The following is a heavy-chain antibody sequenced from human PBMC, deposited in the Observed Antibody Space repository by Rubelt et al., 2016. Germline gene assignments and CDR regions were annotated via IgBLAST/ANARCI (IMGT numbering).Heavy chain of an antibody. Sequence: QVQLVQSGAEVKKPGASVKVSCKASGYTFTSYGISWVRQAPGQGLEWMGWISAYNGNTNYAQKRHAKGTMTTDTATGTAYMGRRSLGAADTAVYYCARDLPPFRRYNWNFPLDYWGQGTLVTVSS. J-gene: IGHJ4*02. CDR1: GYTFTSYG. D-gene: IGHD1-7*01. V-gene: IGHV1-18*01. CDR2: ISAYNGNT. CDR3: ARDLPPFRRYNWNFPLDY.